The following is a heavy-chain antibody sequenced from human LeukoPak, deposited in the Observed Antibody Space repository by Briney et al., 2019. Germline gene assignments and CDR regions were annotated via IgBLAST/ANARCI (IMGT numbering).Heavy chain of an antibody. D-gene: IGHD1-26*01. CDR3: ATYSGSYFLH. Sequence: GASVKVSCKVSGYTLTQLAIHWVRQAPGKELEWMGGFEPEDDETIYAQRLPGRVTMTEDTSTDTANIELSSLRSEDTAVYYCATYSGSYFLHWGQGTLVTVSS. CDR1: GYTLTQLA. CDR2: FEPEDDET. V-gene: IGHV1-24*01. J-gene: IGHJ1*01.